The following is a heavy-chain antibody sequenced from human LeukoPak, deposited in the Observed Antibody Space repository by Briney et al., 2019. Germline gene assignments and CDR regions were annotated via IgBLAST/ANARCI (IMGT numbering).Heavy chain of an antibody. CDR3: ASAEHRIAAAAALFDY. CDR2: IYSGGST. V-gene: IGHV3-53*01. CDR1: GFTVSNNY. D-gene: IGHD6-13*01. Sequence: GGSLTLSCAASGFTVSNNYMIWVRKAPGRGLEWVSVIYSGGSTNYADFVKGRFPISRDNSKDPLYLELNSLKAEDPGLYFCASAEHRIAAAAALFDYWGQGTLVTVSS. J-gene: IGHJ4*02.